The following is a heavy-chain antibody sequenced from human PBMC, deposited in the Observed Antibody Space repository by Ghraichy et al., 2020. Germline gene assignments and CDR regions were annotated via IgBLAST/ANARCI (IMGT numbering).Heavy chain of an antibody. CDR1: GYTFTSYD. J-gene: IGHJ5*02. D-gene: IGHD3-16*01. V-gene: IGHV1-8*01. CDR2: MNPNSGNT. Sequence: ASVKVSCKASGYTFTSYDINWVRQATGQGLEWMGWMNPNSGNTGYAQKFQGRVTMTRNTSISTAYMELSSLRSEDTAVYYCARARKSRRSSLYNWFDPWGQGTLVTVSS. CDR3: ARARKSRRSSLYNWFDP.